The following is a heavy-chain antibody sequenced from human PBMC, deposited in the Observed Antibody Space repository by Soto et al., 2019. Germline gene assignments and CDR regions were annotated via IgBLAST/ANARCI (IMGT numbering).Heavy chain of an antibody. Sequence: PGGSLRLSCAASRFTFTEFYMSWIRQAPGKGLEWVSFISHDGSAIYYADSVKGRFTMSRDNARRSVSLQMNSLRAEDTAIYYCARERTSCYASISYYRNDAFAVWGRGTEVIVSS. D-gene: IGHD2-2*01. CDR3: ARERTSCYASISYYRNDAFAV. V-gene: IGHV3-11*01. CDR1: RFTFTEFY. CDR2: ISHDGSAI. J-gene: IGHJ3*01.